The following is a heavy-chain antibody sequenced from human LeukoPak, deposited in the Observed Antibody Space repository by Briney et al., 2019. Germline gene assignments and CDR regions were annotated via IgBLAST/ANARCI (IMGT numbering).Heavy chain of an antibody. CDR1: GFTFSSYE. D-gene: IGHD3-10*02. CDR3: AELGITVIGGV. CDR2: ISSSGSTI. J-gene: IGHJ6*04. Sequence: GGSLRLSCAASGFTFSSYEMNWVRQAPGKGLEWVSYISSSGSTIYYADSGKGRFTISRDNAKNSLYLQMNSLRAEDKAVYYCAELGITVIGGVWGKGTTVTISS. V-gene: IGHV3-48*03.